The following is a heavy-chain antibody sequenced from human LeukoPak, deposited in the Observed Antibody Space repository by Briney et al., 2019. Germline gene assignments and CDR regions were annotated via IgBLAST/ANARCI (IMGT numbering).Heavy chain of an antibody. V-gene: IGHV4-59*08. Sequence: PSETLSPTCTVSGGSISSYYWSWIRQPPGKGLEWIGYIYYSGSTNYNPSLKSRVTISVDTSKNQFSLKLSSVTAADTAVYYCARQAVAAIRWGQGTLVTVSS. CDR2: IYYSGST. CDR3: ARQAVAAIR. CDR1: GGSISSYY. J-gene: IGHJ4*02. D-gene: IGHD5-24*01.